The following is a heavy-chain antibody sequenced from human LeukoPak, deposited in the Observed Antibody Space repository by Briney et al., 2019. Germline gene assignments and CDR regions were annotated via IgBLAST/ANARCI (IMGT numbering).Heavy chain of an antibody. J-gene: IGHJ3*02. V-gene: IGHV3-23*01. CDR2: ISGSGGST. CDR3: AREEAVAEAFDI. D-gene: IGHD6-19*01. CDR1: GFTFSSYA. Sequence: GGSLRLSCAASGFTFSSYAMSWVRQAPGKGLEWVSAISGSGGSTYYADSVKGRFTISRDNAKNSLYLQMNSLRAEDTAVYYCAREEAVAEAFDIWGQGTMVTVSS.